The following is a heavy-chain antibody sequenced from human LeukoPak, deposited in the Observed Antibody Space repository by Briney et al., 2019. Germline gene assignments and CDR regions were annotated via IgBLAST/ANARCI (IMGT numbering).Heavy chain of an antibody. CDR2: INPSGSRT. Sequence: ASVKVSCKASGYIFTNYFMHWVRQAPGQGLEWMGLINPSGSRTNYAQRFQGSVTMTRDTPTSTVYMDLSSLRSDDTAVYYCARGGHLRYDDTGVDYWGHGTLVTVSS. J-gene: IGHJ4*01. CDR3: ARGGHLRYDDTGVDY. V-gene: IGHV1-46*01. CDR1: GYIFTNYF. D-gene: IGHD3-22*01.